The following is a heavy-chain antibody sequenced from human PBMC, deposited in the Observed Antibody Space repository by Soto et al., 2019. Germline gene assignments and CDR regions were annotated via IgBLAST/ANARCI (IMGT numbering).Heavy chain of an antibody. CDR1: GYTFASYA. D-gene: IGHD6-19*01. CDR3: ARVPEYSSGWTFDY. J-gene: IGHJ4*02. Sequence: ASVKVSCKASGYTFASYARNWVRQAPGQGLEWMGWINTNTGNPTYAQGFTGRFVFSLDTSVSTAYLQICSLKAGDTAVYYCARVPEYSSGWTFDYWGQGTLVTVSS. V-gene: IGHV7-4-1*01. CDR2: INTNTGNP.